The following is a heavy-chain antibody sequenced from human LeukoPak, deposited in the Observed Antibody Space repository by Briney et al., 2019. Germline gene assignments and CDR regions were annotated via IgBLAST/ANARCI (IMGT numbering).Heavy chain of an antibody. V-gene: IGHV3-23*01. CDR1: GFTFSSYA. J-gene: IGHJ2*01. Sequence: GGSLRLSCAASGFTFSSYAMSWVRQAPGKGLGWVSAISGSGGSTYYADSVKGRFTISRDNSKNTLYQQMNSLRAEDTAVYYCAKLINYYGSGSYWYFDLWGRGTLVTVSS. CDR2: ISGSGGST. CDR3: AKLINYYGSGSYWYFDL. D-gene: IGHD3-10*01.